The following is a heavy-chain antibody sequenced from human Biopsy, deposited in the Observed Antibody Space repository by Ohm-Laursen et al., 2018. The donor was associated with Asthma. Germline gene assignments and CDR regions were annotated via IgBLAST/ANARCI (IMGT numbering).Heavy chain of an antibody. V-gene: IGHV3-30-3*01. J-gene: IGHJ4*02. Sequence: SLRLSCAASGFTFSTYAMHWVRQAPGKGLEWVAVISYDGSNKYYADSVKGRFTISRGNAKNSLYLQMNSLRDEDTAVYYCARFKRGYSYGYAGVFDYWGQGTLVTVSS. CDR2: ISYDGSNK. CDR1: GFTFSTYA. D-gene: IGHD5-18*01. CDR3: ARFKRGYSYGYAGVFDY.